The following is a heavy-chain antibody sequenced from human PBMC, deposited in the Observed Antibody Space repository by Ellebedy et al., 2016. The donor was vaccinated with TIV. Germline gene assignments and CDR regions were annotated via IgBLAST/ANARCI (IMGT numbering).Heavy chain of an antibody. CDR2: IPYDGTNE. J-gene: IGHJ4*02. D-gene: IGHD3-9*01. CDR1: GFTFGSCA. V-gene: IGHV3-30*03. CDR3: ARNSHFDWSFYFDY. Sequence: GESLKISCAASGFTFGSCAMSWVRQAPGKGLEWVALIPYDGTNEHHADSVKGRFTISRDNSKNVLYLQMNSLRGDDTAVYYCARNSHFDWSFYFDYWGQGALVTVSS.